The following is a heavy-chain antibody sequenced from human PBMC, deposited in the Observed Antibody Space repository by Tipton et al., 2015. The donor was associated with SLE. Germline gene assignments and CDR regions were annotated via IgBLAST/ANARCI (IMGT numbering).Heavy chain of an antibody. V-gene: IGHV3-48*01. CDR1: GFSFSTHS. J-gene: IGHJ4*02. CDR2: ITSDTLTI. D-gene: IGHD5/OR15-5a*01. CDR3: ARSTEGKFDY. Sequence: GSLRLSCAASGFSFSTHSMEWVRQAPGTGLEWISYITSDTLTISYADSVRGRFTTYRDNDRNTLYLQMNSLRVDDTAVYFCARSTEGKFDYWGQGTLVTVSS.